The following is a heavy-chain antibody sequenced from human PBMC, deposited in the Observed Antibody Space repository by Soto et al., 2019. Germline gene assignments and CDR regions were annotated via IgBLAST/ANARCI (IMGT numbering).Heavy chain of an antibody. D-gene: IGHD6-13*01. J-gene: IGHJ4*02. CDR3: ARDLAAADY. V-gene: IGHV1-46*01. CDR1: GYIFINYY. Sequence: QVQLVQSGAEVKKPGASVKVSCKASGYIFINYYIHWVRQAPGQGPEWMGIINPTGGSTNYAQKVQGRVTLTMDTSTSTVYMELSSLRFEDTAVYYCARDLAAADYWGQGTLVTVSS. CDR2: INPTGGST.